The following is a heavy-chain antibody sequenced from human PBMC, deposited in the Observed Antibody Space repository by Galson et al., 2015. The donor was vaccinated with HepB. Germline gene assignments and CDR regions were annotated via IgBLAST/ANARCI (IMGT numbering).Heavy chain of an antibody. J-gene: IGHJ3*02. V-gene: IGHV3-30*18. CDR2: ISYDGSNK. CDR1: GFTFSSYG. CDR3: AKHPGSSQIEYSSSGEAFDI. D-gene: IGHD6-6*01. Sequence: SLRLSCAASGFTFSSYGMHWVRQAPGKGLEWVAVISYDGSNKYYADSVKGRFTISRDNSKNTLYLQMNSLRAEDTAVYYCAKHPGSSQIEYSSSGEAFDIWGQGTMVTVSS.